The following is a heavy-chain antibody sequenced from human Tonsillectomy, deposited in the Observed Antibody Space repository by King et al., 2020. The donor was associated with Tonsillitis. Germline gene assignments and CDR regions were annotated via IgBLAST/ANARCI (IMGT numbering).Heavy chain of an antibody. CDR1: AYTFTDYY. CDR2: MNPTSGGT. CDR3: ARGSPITIFGVVSRFDT. V-gene: IGHV1-2*06. D-gene: IGHD3-3*01. J-gene: IGHJ5*02. Sequence: VQLVQSGAEVKKPGASVKVSCKASAYTFTDYYINWVRQAPGQGLEWMGRMNPTSGGTHYAQKFQGRVTMTRDTSIDTAYMELSRLTSDDTAVYFCARGSPITIFGVVSRFDTWGQGTLVSVSS.